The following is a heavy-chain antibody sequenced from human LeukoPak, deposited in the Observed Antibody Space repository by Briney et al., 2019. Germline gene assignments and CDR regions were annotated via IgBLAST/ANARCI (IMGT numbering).Heavy chain of an antibody. CDR1: GGSISSGGYS. Sequence: SETLSLTCAVSGGSISSGGYSWSWLRQPPGKGLEWIGYIYHSGSTYYNPSLKSRVTISVDTSKNQFSLKLSSVTAADTAVYYCARGNYGLIDYWGQGTLVTVSS. CDR2: IYHSGST. V-gene: IGHV4-30-2*01. CDR3: ARGNYGLIDY. D-gene: IGHD3-10*01. J-gene: IGHJ4*02.